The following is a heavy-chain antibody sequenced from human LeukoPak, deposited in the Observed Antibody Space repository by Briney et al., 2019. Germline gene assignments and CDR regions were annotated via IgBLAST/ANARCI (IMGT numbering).Heavy chain of an antibody. J-gene: IGHJ4*02. Sequence: PGGTLRLPCAASGFIFSNYGMSWVRQAPGKGLEWVSGISGNGDNTYYADSVKGRSTISRDNSKNTLYLQMDSLRAEDTAVYHCAKTNGYYDYWGRGTLVTVSS. CDR1: GFIFSNYG. D-gene: IGHD3-22*01. V-gene: IGHV3-23*01. CDR3: AKTNGYYDY. CDR2: ISGNGDNT.